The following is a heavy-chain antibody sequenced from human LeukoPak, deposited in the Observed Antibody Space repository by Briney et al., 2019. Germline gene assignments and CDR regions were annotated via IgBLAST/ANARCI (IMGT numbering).Heavy chain of an antibody. CDR2: INHSGST. J-gene: IGHJ4*02. V-gene: IGHV4-34*01. CDR3: AKTGALGGVGVFDY. CDR1: GGSFSGYY. D-gene: IGHD3-16*01. Sequence: SETLSLTCAVYGGSFSGYYWSWIRQPPGKGLEWIGEINHSGSTNYNPSLKSRVTISVDTSKNQFSLKLSSVTAADTAVYYCAKTGALGGVGVFDYGGRGPLVTVSS.